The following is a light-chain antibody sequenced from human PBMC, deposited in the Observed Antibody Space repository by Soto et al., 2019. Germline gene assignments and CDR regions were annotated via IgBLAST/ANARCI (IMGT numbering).Light chain of an antibody. CDR2: GAS. V-gene: IGKV3-15*01. Sequence: EIVMTQSPATLSVSPGERATLSCRASQSVSSNLTWYQHKPGQAPRLLIYGASTRATGIPARFSGSGSGTECTLTISSLQSEDFAVYYCHQYYNWPLTFGGGTKVEIK. CDR1: QSVSSN. J-gene: IGKJ4*01. CDR3: HQYYNWPLT.